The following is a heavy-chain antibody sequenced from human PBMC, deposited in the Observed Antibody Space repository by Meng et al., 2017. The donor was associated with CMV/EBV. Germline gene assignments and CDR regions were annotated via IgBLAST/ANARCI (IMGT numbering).Heavy chain of an antibody. V-gene: IGHV4-39*07. CDR2: IYYSGST. CDR3: ARDPYPYYYYGMDV. J-gene: IGHJ6*02. CDR1: GGSISSSSYY. Sequence: SETLLTCTVSGGSISSSSYYWGWIRQPPGKGLEWIGSIYYSGSTYYNPSLKSRVTISVDTSKNQFSLKLSSVTAADTAVYYCARDPYPYYYYGMDVWGQGTTVTVSS.